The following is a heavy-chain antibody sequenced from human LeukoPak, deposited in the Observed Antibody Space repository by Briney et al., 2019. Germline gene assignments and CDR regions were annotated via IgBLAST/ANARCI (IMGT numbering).Heavy chain of an antibody. Sequence: SQTLSLTCAISGDTVSSNSAAWNWIRQSPSRGLEWLGRTYYRSKWNNDYAVSVKSRITINPDTSKNQFSLQLNSVTPEDTAVYYCARDFCSGGSCHWRFDYWGQGTLVTVSS. D-gene: IGHD2-15*01. CDR3: ARDFCSGGSCHWRFDY. CDR1: GDTVSSNSAA. J-gene: IGHJ4*02. V-gene: IGHV6-1*01. CDR2: TYYRSKWNN.